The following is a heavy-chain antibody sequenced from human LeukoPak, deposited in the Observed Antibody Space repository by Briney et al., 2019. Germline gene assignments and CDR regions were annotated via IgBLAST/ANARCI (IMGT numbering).Heavy chain of an antibody. D-gene: IGHD3-10*01. CDR3: AKRKGTRWFGGAVDI. J-gene: IGHJ3*02. Sequence: GGSLRLSCAASGFTFSSYAMSWVRQAPGKGLEWVSAISGSGGSTYYADSVKGRFTISRDNSKDTLYLQMNSLRAVNTALYYCAKRKGTRWFGGAVDIWRKGTMVTDSS. V-gene: IGHV3-23*01. CDR1: GFTFSSYA. CDR2: ISGSGGST.